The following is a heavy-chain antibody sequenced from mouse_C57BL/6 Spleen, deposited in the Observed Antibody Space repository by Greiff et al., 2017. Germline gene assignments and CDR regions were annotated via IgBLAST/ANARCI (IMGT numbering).Heavy chain of an antibody. D-gene: IGHD2-4*01. Sequence: QVQLLQPGTELVKPGASVKLSCKASGYTFTSYWMHWVKQRPGQGLEWIGNINPSNGGTNYNEKFKSKATLTVAKSFSTAYIQLSSQTSKDYAVYNCARRAIYYDFAMDYWGQGTSVTVSA. V-gene: IGHV1-53*01. CDR1: GYTFTSYW. J-gene: IGHJ4*01. CDR3: ARRAIYYDFAMDY. CDR2: INPSNGGT.